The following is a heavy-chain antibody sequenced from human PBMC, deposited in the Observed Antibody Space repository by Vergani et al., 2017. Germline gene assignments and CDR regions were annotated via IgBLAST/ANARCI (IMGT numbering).Heavy chain of an antibody. V-gene: IGHV4-4*07. CDR2: TYARGSA. Sequence: QVQLQESGPGLMKPSETLSLTCTVSGGSISSYYWSWIRQTAGKGLEWLGRTYARGSATYNPSLKSRLSMSVDTSKNQFSLKLSSVTAADTAVYYCASALHPDSSSSHNWFNPWGTGILVTVSS. CDR3: ASALHPDSSSSHNWFNP. CDR1: GGSISSYY. J-gene: IGHJ5*02. D-gene: IGHD6-6*01.